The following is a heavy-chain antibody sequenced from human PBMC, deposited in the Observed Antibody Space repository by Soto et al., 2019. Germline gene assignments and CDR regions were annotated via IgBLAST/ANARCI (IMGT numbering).Heavy chain of an antibody. CDR3: ASGVTVFGLVSRLCLGP. D-gene: IGHD3-3*01. V-gene: IGHV4-30-4*01. CDR1: GGSISSGDYS. J-gene: IGHJ5*02. Sequence: SETLSLTCTVSGGSISSGDYSWSWVRQSPGKGLEWIGHSYNSGITYYNPSLKRRVVISIYTSRNQFSLRLNSLTAADRAVYFCASGVTVFGLVSRLCLGPWGQGTAVTVSS. CDR2: SYNSGIT.